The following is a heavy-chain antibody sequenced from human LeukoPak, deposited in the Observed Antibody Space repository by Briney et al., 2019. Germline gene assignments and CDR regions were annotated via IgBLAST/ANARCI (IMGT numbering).Heavy chain of an antibody. CDR3: ARSGGLSSGWYAREDGYFQH. V-gene: IGHV3-21*01. CDR2: ISSSSSYI. CDR1: GFTFSSYW. Sequence: GGSLRLSCAASGFTFSSYWMNWARQAPGKGLEWVSSISSSSSYIYYADSVKGRFTISRDNAKNSLYLQMNSLRAEDTAVYYCARSGGLSSGWYAREDGYFQHWGQGTLVTVSS. D-gene: IGHD6-19*01. J-gene: IGHJ1*01.